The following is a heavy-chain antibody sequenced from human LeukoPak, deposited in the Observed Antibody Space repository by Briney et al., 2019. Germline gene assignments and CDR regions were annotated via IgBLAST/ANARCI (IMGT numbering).Heavy chain of an antibody. CDR1: GGSISSYY. Sequence: SETLSLTYTVSGGSISSYYWSWIRQPAGKGLEWIGRIYTSGSTDYNPSLKSRVTMSVDTSKNQFSLKLSSVTAADTAVYYCARVQVEYSSSSVAYYYYYYMDVWGKGTTVTVSS. J-gene: IGHJ6*03. CDR3: ARVQVEYSSSSVAYYYYYYMDV. D-gene: IGHD6-6*01. V-gene: IGHV4-4*07. CDR2: IYTSGST.